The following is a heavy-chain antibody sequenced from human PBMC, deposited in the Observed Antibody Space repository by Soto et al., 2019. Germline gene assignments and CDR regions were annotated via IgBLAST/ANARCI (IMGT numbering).Heavy chain of an antibody. D-gene: IGHD3-22*01. J-gene: IGHJ4*02. V-gene: IGHV3-23*01. Sequence: EVQLLESGGGLVQPGGSLRLSCAASGFTFSSYAMSWVRQAPGKGLEWVSAISGSGGSTYYADSVKGRFTISRDNSKNTLYLQMNSLRAEDTAVYYCAKGRGGYDSSGSPEEFDYWGQGTLVTVSS. CDR1: GFTFSSYA. CDR3: AKGRGGYDSSGSPEEFDY. CDR2: ISGSGGST.